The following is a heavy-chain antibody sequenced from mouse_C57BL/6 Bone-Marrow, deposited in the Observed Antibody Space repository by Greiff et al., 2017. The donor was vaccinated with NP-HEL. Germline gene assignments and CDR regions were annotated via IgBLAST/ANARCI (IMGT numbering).Heavy chain of an antibody. CDR1: GYTFTSYG. CDR3: AREGLGPYYYAMDY. V-gene: IGHV1-81*01. D-gene: IGHD4-1*01. Sequence: QVQLQQSGAELARPGASVKLSCKASGYTFTSYGISWVKQRTGQGLEWIGEIYPRSGNTYYNEKFKGKATLTADKSSSTAYMELRSLTSEDSAVYFCAREGLGPYYYAMDYWGQGTSVTVSS. CDR2: IYPRSGNT. J-gene: IGHJ4*01.